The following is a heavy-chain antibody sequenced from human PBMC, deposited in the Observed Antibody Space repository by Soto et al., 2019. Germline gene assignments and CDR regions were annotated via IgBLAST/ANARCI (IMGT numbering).Heavy chain of an antibody. J-gene: IGHJ6*02. CDR1: GGSISSYY. Sequence: ETLSLTCTVSGGSISSYYWSWIRQPPGKGLEWIGYIYYSGSTNYNPSLKSRVTISVDTSKNQFSLKLSSVTAADTAVYYCARTPSGTTLYYYYGMDVWGQGTTVTVSS. CDR3: ARTPSGTTLYYYYGMDV. D-gene: IGHD1-7*01. CDR2: IYYSGST. V-gene: IGHV4-59*01.